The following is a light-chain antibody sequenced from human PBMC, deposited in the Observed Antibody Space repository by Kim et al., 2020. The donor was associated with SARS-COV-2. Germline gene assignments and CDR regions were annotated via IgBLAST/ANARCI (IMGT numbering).Light chain of an antibody. CDR3: AASDDSQSGYV. CDR1: SSNIGSNY. J-gene: IGLJ1*01. V-gene: IGLV1-47*01. Sequence: ELNQPPSASGTPGQRVTISCSGGSSNIGSNYVYWYQHLPGTAAKLLIYRNNQRLSGVPDRFSCSKSATSAYLAISGHRSEDEADYYCAASDDSQSGYVFGSGTKVTVL. CDR2: RNN.